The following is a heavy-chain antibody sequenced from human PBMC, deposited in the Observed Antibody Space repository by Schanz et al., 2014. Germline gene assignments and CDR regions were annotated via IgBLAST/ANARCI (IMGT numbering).Heavy chain of an antibody. CDR2: IWYDGSNK. CDR3: ATSGLVSHSFDAFDI. V-gene: IGHV3-33*01. CDR1: GFTFSSYG. Sequence: QVQLVESGGGVVQPGRSLRLSCAASGFTFSSYGMHWVRQAPGKGLEWVAIIWYDGSNKYYADSVKGRFTISRDNSKNTLFLQMSSLRAEDTAVYYCATSGLVSHSFDAFDIWGQGTMVTVSS. J-gene: IGHJ3*02. D-gene: IGHD3-9*01.